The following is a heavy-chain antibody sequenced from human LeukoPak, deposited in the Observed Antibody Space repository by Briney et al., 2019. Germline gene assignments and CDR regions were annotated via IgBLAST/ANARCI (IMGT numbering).Heavy chain of an antibody. CDR1: EFIFTNYW. D-gene: IGHD6-19*01. Sequence: GGSLRLSCAASEFIFTNYWMTWVRQAQGKGLDWVANIKQDGSETYYVDSVKGRFTISRDNAKNSLYLQLNILRAEDTAVYYCARVGSEWYRGAFDIWGQGTMVTVSS. CDR2: IKQDGSET. J-gene: IGHJ3*02. V-gene: IGHV3-7*01. CDR3: ARVGSEWYRGAFDI.